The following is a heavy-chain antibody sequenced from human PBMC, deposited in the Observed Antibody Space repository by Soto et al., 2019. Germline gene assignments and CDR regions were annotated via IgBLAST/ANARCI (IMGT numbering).Heavy chain of an antibody. J-gene: IGHJ3*02. D-gene: IGHD3-16*01. CDR1: GFTFSSYA. CDR3: AREAGGLRAFDI. CDR2: ISYDGSNK. V-gene: IGHV3-30*04. Sequence: GGSLRLSCAASGFTFSSYAMHWVRQAPGKGLEWVAVISYDGSNKYYADSVKGRFTISRDNSKNTLYLQMNSLRAEDTAVYYCAREAGGLRAFDIWGQGTMVTVSS.